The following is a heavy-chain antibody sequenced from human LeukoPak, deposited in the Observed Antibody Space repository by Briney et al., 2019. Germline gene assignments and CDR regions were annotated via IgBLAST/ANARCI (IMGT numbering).Heavy chain of an antibody. CDR3: ARQSKSTGYYYDSSGYIEYFQH. J-gene: IGHJ1*01. Sequence: GESLKISCKGSGYSFTSYWIGWVRQMPGKGLEWMGIIYPGVSDTRYSPSFQGQVTISADKSISTAYLQWSSLKASDTAMYYCARQSKSTGYYYDSSGYIEYFQHWGQGTLVTVSS. CDR1: GYSFTSYW. D-gene: IGHD3-22*01. CDR2: IYPGVSDT. V-gene: IGHV5-51*01.